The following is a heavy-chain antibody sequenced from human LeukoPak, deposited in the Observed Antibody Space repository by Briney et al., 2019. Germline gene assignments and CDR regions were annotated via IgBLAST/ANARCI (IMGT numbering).Heavy chain of an antibody. V-gene: IGHV4-39*01. CDR2: XXXSGNT. Sequence: SETLSLTCTVSGTSISISSYYWGWIRQSPGKGXEXXXXXXXSGNTYYNPSLKSRVAISVDTSKNYFSLRLNSVTAADTAVYFCARHGGFCTSTTCYLNWFDPWGQGTLVTVSS. J-gene: IGHJ5*02. D-gene: IGHD2-2*01. CDR3: ARHGGFCTSTTCYLNWFDP. CDR1: GTSISISSYY.